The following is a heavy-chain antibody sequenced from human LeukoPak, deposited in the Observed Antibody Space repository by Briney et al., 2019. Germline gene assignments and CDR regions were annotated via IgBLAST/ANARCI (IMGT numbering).Heavy chain of an antibody. Sequence: ASVKVSCKASGYTFTSYAMHWVRQAPGQRLEWMGWINAGNGNTKYSQEFQGRVTITRDTSASTAYMELSSLRSEDMAVYYCARGPFCSSTSCYGNWFDPWGQGTLVTVSS. CDR3: ARGPFCSSTSCYGNWFDP. D-gene: IGHD2-2*01. J-gene: IGHJ5*02. V-gene: IGHV1-3*03. CDR1: GYTFTSYA. CDR2: INAGNGNT.